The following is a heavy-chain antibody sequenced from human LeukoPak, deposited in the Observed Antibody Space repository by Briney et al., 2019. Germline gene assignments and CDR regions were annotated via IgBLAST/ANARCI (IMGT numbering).Heavy chain of an antibody. CDR1: GGSISSYY. Sequence: SETLSLTCTVSGGSISSYYWSWIRQPAGKGLEWIGRIYTSGSTNYNPSLKSRVTISVDKSKNQFSLKLSSVTAADTAVYYCARTRYSSEGSYYYYMDVWGKGTTITVSS. CDR3: ARTRYSSEGSYYYYMDV. D-gene: IGHD6-25*01. J-gene: IGHJ6*03. V-gene: IGHV4-4*07. CDR2: IYTSGST.